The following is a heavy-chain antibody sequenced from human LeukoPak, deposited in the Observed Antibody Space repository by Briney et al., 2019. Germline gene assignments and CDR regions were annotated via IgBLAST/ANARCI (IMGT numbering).Heavy chain of an antibody. V-gene: IGHV5-51*01. J-gene: IGHJ5*02. CDR3: ARHAYGSGSYYPLFDP. D-gene: IGHD3-10*01. CDR2: IYPGDSDT. Sequence: GESLKISCKGSGYSFTSYWIGWVRQMPGKGLEWMGIIYPGDSDTRYSPSFQGQVTISADKSISTAYLQWSSLKASDTAMYYCARHAYGSGSYYPLFDPWGQGTLVTVSS. CDR1: GYSFTSYW.